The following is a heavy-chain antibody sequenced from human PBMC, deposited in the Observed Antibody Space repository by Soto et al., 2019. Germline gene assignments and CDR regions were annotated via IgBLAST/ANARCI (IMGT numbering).Heavy chain of an antibody. CDR3: ASAASMDV. V-gene: IGHV1-2*02. Sequence: ASVKVSCKASGYTFTGYYMHWVRQAPGQGLEWMGWINPNSGGTNYAQKFQGRVTMTRDTSISTAYMELNSLKTEDTAVYYCASAASMDVWGRGTTVTVSS. CDR2: INPNSGGT. CDR1: GYTFTGYY. D-gene: IGHD6-25*01. J-gene: IGHJ6*02.